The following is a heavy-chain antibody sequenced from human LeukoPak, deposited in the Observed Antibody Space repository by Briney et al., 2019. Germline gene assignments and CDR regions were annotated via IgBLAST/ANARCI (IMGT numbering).Heavy chain of an antibody. CDR1: GGSVRNYY. D-gene: IGHD2-2*03. V-gene: IGHV4-59*02. Sequence: SETLSLTCTVSGGSVRNYYWNWIRQPPGKGLEWIGYIYYSVITNYNPSLKTRVTISVDTSRNQFSLRLRSVTAADTAVYYCERDDWIPGYCSSSIGCFDAFDVWGQGTMVTVSS. CDR2: IYYSVIT. CDR3: ERDDWIPGYCSSSIGCFDAFDV. J-gene: IGHJ3*01.